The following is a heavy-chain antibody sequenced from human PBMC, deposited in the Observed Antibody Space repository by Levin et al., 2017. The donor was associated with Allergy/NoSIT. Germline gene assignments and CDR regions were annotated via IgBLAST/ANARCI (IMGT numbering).Heavy chain of an antibody. Sequence: KHGESLKISCKASGYSFTAFYMHWVRQAPGQGLEWMGQINPSGKDTTYAQQLQGRITLTRDTSTTTDYMELRSLRTEDTATYYCVRDSGSYAGSFWGQGTLVTVST. V-gene: IGHV1-46*01. CDR3: VRDSGSYAGSF. J-gene: IGHJ4*02. D-gene: IGHD3-22*01. CDR1: GYSFTAFY. CDR2: INPSGKDT.